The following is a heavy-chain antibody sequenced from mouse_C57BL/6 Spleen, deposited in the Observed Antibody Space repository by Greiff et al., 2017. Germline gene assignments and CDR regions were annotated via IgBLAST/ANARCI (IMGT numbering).Heavy chain of an antibody. Sequence: VPLLQSGAELAKPGASVKLSCKASGYTFTSYWMHWVKQRPGQGLEWIGYINPSSGYTKYNQKFKDKATLTADKSSSTACMQLSSLTYEDSAVYYGAREDCDGYVGFDGWGNGTTLTVAS. V-gene: IGHV1-7*01. CDR1: GYTFTSYW. CDR2: INPSSGYT. CDR3: AREDCDGYVGFDG. D-gene: IGHD2-3*01. J-gene: IGHJ2*01.